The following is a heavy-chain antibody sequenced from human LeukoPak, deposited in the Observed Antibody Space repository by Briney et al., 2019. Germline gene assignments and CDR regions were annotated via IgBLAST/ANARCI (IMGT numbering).Heavy chain of an antibody. CDR3: VINHYGSGSYNFDY. D-gene: IGHD3-10*01. CDR1: GFTFSSYS. J-gene: IGHJ4*02. Sequence: GGSLRLSCAASGFTFSSYSMNWVRRAPGKGLEWVSYISSSSSTIYYADSVKGRFTISRDNAKNSLYLQMNSLRAEDTAVYYCVINHYGSGSYNFDYWGQGTLVTVSS. CDR2: ISSSSSTI. V-gene: IGHV3-48*04.